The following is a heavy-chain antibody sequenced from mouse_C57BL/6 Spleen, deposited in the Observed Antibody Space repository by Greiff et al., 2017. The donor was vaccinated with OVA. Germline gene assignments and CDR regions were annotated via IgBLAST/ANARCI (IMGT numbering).Heavy chain of an antibody. CDR1: GFNIKDDY. CDR3: TTMVTRGDY. Sequence: EVHLVESGAELVRPGASVKLSCTASGFNIKDDYMHWVKQRPEQGLEWIGWIEPENGDTEYASKFQGKATITADTSSNTAYLQLSSLTSEDTAVYYCTTMVTRGDYWGQGTSVTVSS. D-gene: IGHD2-2*01. CDR2: IEPENGDT. V-gene: IGHV14-4*01. J-gene: IGHJ4*01.